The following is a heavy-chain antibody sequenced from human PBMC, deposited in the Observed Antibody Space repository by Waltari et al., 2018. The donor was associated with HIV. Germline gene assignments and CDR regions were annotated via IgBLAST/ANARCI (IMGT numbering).Heavy chain of an antibody. CDR1: GGSISSYN. CDR3: ARVPLYGNYFDY. CDR2: IYYSGST. D-gene: IGHD3-10*01. J-gene: IGHJ4*02. V-gene: IGHV4-59*01. Sequence: QVQLQESGPGLVKPSETLSLTCTVYGGSISSYNWSWIRQPPGKGLEWIGYIYYSGSTNYNPSLKSRVTISVDTSKNQFSLKLSSVTAADTAVYYCARVPLYGNYFDYWGQGTLVTVSS.